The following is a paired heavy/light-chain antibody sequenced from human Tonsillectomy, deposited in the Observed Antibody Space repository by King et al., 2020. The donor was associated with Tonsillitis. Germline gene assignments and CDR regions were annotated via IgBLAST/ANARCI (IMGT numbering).Light chain of an antibody. CDR3: QQLNSYPT. CDR2: AAS. J-gene: IGKJ5*01. V-gene: IGKV1-9*01. Sequence: IHLTQSPSFLPASVGDRVTITCRASQGISSFLAWYQQKPGKAPKLLIYAASTLQSGVPSRFSGSGSGTEFTLTISSLQPEDFATYYCQQLNSYPTFGQGTRLEIK. CDR1: QGISSF.
Heavy chain of an antibody. CDR1: GFTFSNFA. D-gene: IGHD3-10*01. J-gene: IGHJ4*02. CDR2: ISFDGTNI. Sequence: QVQLVESGGGVVQPGTSLRLSCAASGFTFSNFAMHWVRQAPGMGLEWMTLISFDGTNIHSADSVKGRFTVSRDNSKNTLYLQMHSLRTEDTAIYFCARQREVYGSGSYALAYWGQGTPVTVSS. CDR3: ARQREVYGSGSYALAY. V-gene: IGHV3-30-3*01.